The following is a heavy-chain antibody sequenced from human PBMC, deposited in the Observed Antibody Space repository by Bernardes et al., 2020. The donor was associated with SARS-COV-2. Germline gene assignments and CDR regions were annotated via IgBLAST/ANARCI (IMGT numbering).Heavy chain of an antibody. CDR1: GGTFSSYA. Sequence: SVKASCKASGGTFSSYAISWVRQAPGQGLEWMGGIIPIFGTANYAQKFQGRVTITADESTSTAYMELSSLRSEDTAVYYCARAPYYYDSSGYYSNWYFDLWGRGTLVTVSS. D-gene: IGHD3-22*01. CDR2: IIPIFGTA. CDR3: ARAPYYYDSSGYYSNWYFDL. V-gene: IGHV1-69*13. J-gene: IGHJ2*01.